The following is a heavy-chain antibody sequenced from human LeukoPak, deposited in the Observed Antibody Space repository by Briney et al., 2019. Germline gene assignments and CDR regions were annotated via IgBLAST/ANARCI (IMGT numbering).Heavy chain of an antibody. CDR1: GGSFSGYY. V-gene: IGHV4-34*01. CDR3: APRGDIEHSYGYGKWFDP. CDR2: INHSGST. J-gene: IGHJ5*02. Sequence: SETLSLTCAVYGGSFSGYYWSWIRQPPGKGLEWIGEINHSGSTNYNASLKSQVTVSVDSSKNQFSLRLSSVTAADTAVYYCAPRGDIEHSYGYGKWFDPWGQGTRVTVSS. D-gene: IGHD5-18*01.